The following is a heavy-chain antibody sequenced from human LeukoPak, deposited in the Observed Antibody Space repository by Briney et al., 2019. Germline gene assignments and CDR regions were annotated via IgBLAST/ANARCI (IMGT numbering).Heavy chain of an antibody. CDR3: VRALGGSDDY. D-gene: IGHD1-26*01. V-gene: IGHV3-74*01. J-gene: IGHJ4*02. Sequence: VWVSRINPDGSTNYADSVKGRFTISRDNAKNTLYLQMRSLRVDDSSLYFCVRALGGSDDYWGQGTLVTVSS. CDR2: INPDGST.